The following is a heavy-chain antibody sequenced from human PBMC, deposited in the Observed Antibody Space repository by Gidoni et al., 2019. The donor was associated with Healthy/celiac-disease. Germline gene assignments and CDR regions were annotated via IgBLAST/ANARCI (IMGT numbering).Heavy chain of an antibody. CDR3: ASGGGSFRWGY. CDR2: IIPILGIA. J-gene: IGHJ4*02. Sequence: QVQLVQSGAEAKKPGYSVKVSCKASGGTFSSYAISWVRQAPGQGLEWKGRIIPILGIANYAQKFQGRFTITADKSTSSAYMELSSLRSEDTAVYYCASGGGSFRWGYWGQGTLVTVSS. CDR1: GGTFSSYA. V-gene: IGHV1-69*09. D-gene: IGHD2-15*01.